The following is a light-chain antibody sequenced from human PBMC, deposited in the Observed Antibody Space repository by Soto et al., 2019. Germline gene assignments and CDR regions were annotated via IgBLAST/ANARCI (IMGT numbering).Light chain of an antibody. CDR3: QQYNSYSWT. Sequence: DIEMTQSPATLSASVGDRVTLTCRASQSISSNLAWYQQKPGQAPKLLIYDASSWESGVPDRFSGSGSGTEFTLTISSLQPEDFATYYCQQYNSYSWTFGQGTKVDIK. CDR1: QSISSN. J-gene: IGKJ1*01. CDR2: DAS. V-gene: IGKV1-5*01.